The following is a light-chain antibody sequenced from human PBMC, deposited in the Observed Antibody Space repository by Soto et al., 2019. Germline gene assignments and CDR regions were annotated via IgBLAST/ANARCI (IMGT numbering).Light chain of an antibody. CDR3: SSYVGNSVFA. CDR1: TNDFGNYNL. J-gene: IGLJ3*02. CDR2: EGN. Sequence: QSALTQPASVSGSPGQSITLSCTGTTNDFGNYNLVSWYQHYPGRAPKLIMYEGNKRPSGVSDRFSGSKFGSAASLTISGLQAEDEADYYCSSYVGNSVFAFGGGTKLTV. V-gene: IGLV2-23*03.